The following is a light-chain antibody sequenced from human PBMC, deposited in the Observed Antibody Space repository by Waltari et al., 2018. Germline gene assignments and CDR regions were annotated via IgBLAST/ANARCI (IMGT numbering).Light chain of an antibody. V-gene: IGLV1-47*01. J-gene: IGLJ1*01. Sequence: QSVLTQPPSASETPGQRVIISCSGGRSTPGSNFLYWYQQLPGTAPKLLLYRNNQRPSGVPDRFSASKSGTSASLAISGLRSEDEAVYYCASWDDSHYVFGTGTQVTVL. CDR1: RSTPGSNF. CDR2: RNN. CDR3: ASWDDSHYV.